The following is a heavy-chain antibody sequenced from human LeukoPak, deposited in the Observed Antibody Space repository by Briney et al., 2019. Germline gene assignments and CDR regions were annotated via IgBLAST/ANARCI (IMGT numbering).Heavy chain of an antibody. CDR3: ARYEVGSSWAQAFDM. Sequence: SETLSLTCTVSNDSIKDYYWNWIRQSPGKGLEWIGFISNSGSTNYNPPLKSRVTISKDTSKRQFSLKLSSVTAVDTAVYYCARYEVGSSWAQAFDMWGQGTMVTVSS. V-gene: IGHV4-59*01. D-gene: IGHD6-13*01. CDR2: ISNSGST. J-gene: IGHJ3*02. CDR1: NDSIKDYY.